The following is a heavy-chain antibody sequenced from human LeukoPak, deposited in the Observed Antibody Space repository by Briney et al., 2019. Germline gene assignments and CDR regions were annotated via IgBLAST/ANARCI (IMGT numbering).Heavy chain of an antibody. Sequence: SQTPSLTCAISGDSVSSNSATWNWIRQSPSRGLEWLGRTYYMSKWYNDYAVSVKSRITINPDTSRNQFSLQLSSVTPEDTAVYYCARGLYRYFDLWGSGPLITVSS. CDR2: TYYMSKWYN. V-gene: IGHV6-1*01. J-gene: IGHJ2*01. CDR1: GDSVSSNSAT. CDR3: ARGLYRYFDL.